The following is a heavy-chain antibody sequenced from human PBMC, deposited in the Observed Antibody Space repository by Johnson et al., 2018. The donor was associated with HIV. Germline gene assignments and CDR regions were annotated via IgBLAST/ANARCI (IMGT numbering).Heavy chain of an antibody. CDR3: ARDFGLFLGKDDAFDI. D-gene: IGHD7-27*01. CDR1: GFTFTYYA. J-gene: IGHJ3*02. Sequence: HVQLVESGGGLVQPGGSLRLSCAASGFTFTYYAMSWVRQAPGKGLEWVAVISYDGNNKYYADSLKGRFTISRDNSKNTLYLQMNSLRAEDTAVYYCARDFGLFLGKDDAFDIWGQGTMVTVSS. CDR2: ISYDGNNK. V-gene: IGHV3-30*04.